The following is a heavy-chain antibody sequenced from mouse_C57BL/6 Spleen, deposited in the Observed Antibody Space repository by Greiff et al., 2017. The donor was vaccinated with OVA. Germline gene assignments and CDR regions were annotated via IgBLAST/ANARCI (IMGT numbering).Heavy chain of an antibody. CDR2: IDPETGGT. J-gene: IGHJ2*01. CDR1: GYTFTDYE. Sequence: QVQLQQSGAELVRPGASVTLSCKASGYTFTDYEMHWVKQTPVHGLEWIGAIDPETGGTAYNQKFKGKAILTADKSSSTAYMELRSLTSEDSAVYYCTRGGGNYVDFDYWGQGTTLTVSS. D-gene: IGHD2-1*01. CDR3: TRGGGNYVDFDY. V-gene: IGHV1-15*01.